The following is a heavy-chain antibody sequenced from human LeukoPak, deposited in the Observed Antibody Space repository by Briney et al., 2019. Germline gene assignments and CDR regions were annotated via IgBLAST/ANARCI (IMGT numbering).Heavy chain of an antibody. CDR1: GFTFSSYA. CDR2: ISGSGGST. D-gene: IGHD2-15*01. CDR3: AKECYFSGGSCYSEVCGMDV. Sequence: GGSLRLSCAASGFTFSSYAMSWVRQAPGKGLEWLSAISGSGGSTYYADSVKGRFTISRDNSKNTLYLQMNSLRAEDTAVYYCAKECYFSGGSCYSEVCGMDVWGQGTTVTVSS. V-gene: IGHV3-23*01. J-gene: IGHJ6*02.